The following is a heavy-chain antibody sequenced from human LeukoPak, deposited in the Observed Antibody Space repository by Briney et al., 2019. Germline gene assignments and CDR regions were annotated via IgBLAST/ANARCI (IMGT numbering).Heavy chain of an antibody. V-gene: IGHV4-31*03. Sequence: PSETLSLTCTVSGGSVSSGSYYWSWIRQHPGKGLEWIGYIYYSGSTYYNPSLKSRVTISVDTSKNQFSLKLSSVTAADTAVYYCARGSMVRGAKSPEYYYYGMDVWGQGTTVTVSS. CDR2: IYYSGST. CDR1: GGSVSSGSYY. D-gene: IGHD3-10*01. J-gene: IGHJ6*02. CDR3: ARGSMVRGAKSPEYYYYGMDV.